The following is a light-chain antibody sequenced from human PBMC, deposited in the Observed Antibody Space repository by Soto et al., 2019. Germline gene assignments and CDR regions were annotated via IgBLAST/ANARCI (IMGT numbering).Light chain of an antibody. Sequence: QSALTQPPSASGSPGQSVTISCTGTSSDVGGYNSVSWYQQHPGKAPKLIIYEVTKRPSGVPDRFSGSKSGNTASLTVSGLQAEDAADYYCSSHAGIINVVFGGGTKLTVL. CDR3: SSHAGIINVV. CDR2: EVT. CDR1: SSDVGGYNS. J-gene: IGLJ3*02. V-gene: IGLV2-8*01.